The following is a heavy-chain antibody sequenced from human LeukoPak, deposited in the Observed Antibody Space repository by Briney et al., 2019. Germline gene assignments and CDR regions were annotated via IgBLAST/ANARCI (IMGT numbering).Heavy chain of an antibody. J-gene: IGHJ6*03. CDR3: ARGGPYYYYYYYMDV. CDR1: GGSMSSYY. V-gene: IGHV4-59*01. Sequence: SETLSLTCSVSGGSMSSYYWSWIRQSPGKGLEWIGYIYHSGSTDYNSSLKSRVTISEDTSKNQFSLKLGSVTAADTAVYYCARGGPYYYYYYYMDVWGKGTTVTVSS. CDR2: IYHSGST.